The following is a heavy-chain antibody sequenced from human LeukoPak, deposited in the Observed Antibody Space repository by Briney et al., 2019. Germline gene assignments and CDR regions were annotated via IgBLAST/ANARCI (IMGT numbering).Heavy chain of an antibody. J-gene: IGHJ4*02. Sequence: TGGSLRLSCAASGFTFNNFAMTWVRQAPGKGLEWVSLISGSGGGTYYADSVKGRFTISRDNAKNSLYLQMNSLRAEDTALYYCARDLFVAAYYFDYWGQGTLVTVSS. CDR1: GFTFNNFA. CDR2: ISGSGGGT. D-gene: IGHD6-19*01. V-gene: IGHV3-23*01. CDR3: ARDLFVAAYYFDY.